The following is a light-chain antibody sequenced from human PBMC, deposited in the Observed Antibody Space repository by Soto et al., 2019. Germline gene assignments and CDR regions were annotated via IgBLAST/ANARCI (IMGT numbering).Light chain of an antibody. V-gene: IGLV2-23*02. CDR1: GNAVSYQL. Sequence: QSVLTQPASVSGSPGQSITISCSGNAVSYQLVSWYQQQPGKAPKLILYNVTRRPSGVSNRFSGFKSGTTASLKITGLQAEDEADSYCWSFVSETNDVFGNVTKVTGL. CDR2: NVT. CDR3: WSFVSETNDV. J-gene: IGLJ1*01.